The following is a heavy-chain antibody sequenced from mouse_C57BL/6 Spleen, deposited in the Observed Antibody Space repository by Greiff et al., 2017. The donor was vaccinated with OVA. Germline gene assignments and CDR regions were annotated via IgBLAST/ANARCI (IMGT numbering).Heavy chain of an antibody. Sequence: EVKLMESGGGLVKPGGSLKLSCAASGFTFSSYTMSWVRQTPEKRLEWVATISGGGGNTYYPDSVKGRFTISRDNAKNTLYLQMSSLRSEDTALYYCARHEYYGSSDWYFDVWGTGTTVTVSS. V-gene: IGHV5-9*01. J-gene: IGHJ1*03. CDR3: ARHEYYGSSDWYFDV. CDR2: ISGGGGNT. D-gene: IGHD1-1*01. CDR1: GFTFSSYT.